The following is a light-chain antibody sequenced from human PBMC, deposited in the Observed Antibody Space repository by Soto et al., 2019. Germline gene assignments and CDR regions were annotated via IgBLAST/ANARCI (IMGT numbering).Light chain of an antibody. CDR3: TSYAGGNNV. V-gene: IGLV2-8*01. CDR2: EVN. J-gene: IGLJ1*01. Sequence: ALTQPPSASGSPGQSVTISCTGTSSDVGGYNFVSWYQQYPGKVPKLMVYEVNKRPSGVPDRFSGSKSGNTASLTVSGLQADDEADYYCTSYAGGNNVFGTGTQLTVL. CDR1: SSDVGGYNF.